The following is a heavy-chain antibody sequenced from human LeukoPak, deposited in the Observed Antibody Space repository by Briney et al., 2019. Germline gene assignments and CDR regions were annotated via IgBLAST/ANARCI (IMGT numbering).Heavy chain of an antibody. CDR3: ARDGFNTMVRGPGINWFDP. D-gene: IGHD3-10*01. J-gene: IGHJ5*02. CDR1: GYTFTSYG. V-gene: IGHV1-18*01. Sequence: GASVKVSCKASGYTFTSYGISWVRQAPGQGLEWMGWISAYNGNTNYAQKLQGRVTMTTDTSTSTAYMELRSLRSDDTAVYYCARDGFNTMVRGPGINWFDPWGQGTLVTVSS. CDR2: ISAYNGNT.